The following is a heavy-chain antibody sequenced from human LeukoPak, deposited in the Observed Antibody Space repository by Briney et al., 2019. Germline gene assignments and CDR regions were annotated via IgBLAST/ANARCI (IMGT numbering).Heavy chain of an antibody. D-gene: IGHD1-1*01. V-gene: IGHV3-21*06. CDR1: GFTFSSYT. CDR3: ARALTTLTYEGY. J-gene: IGHJ4*02. CDR2: ISGSNSYI. Sequence: PGGSLRLSCAASGFTFSSYTMHWIRQAPGKGLEWVSSISGSNSYIFYADSVKGRFTVSRDNAKDSLYLQMNSLRAEDTAVYYCARALTTLTYEGYWGQGALVTVSS.